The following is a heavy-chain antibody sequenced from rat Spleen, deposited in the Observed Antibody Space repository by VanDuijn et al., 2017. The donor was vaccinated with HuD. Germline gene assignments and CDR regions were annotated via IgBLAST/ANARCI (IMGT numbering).Heavy chain of an antibody. CDR1: GFSFSDYA. Sequence: EVQLVESGGGLLQPGRSLKLSCAASGFSFSDYAVAWVRQTPKKGLEWVATIIYDGSSAYYRDSVKGRFTVSRDDAKSTLYLQMDSLRSEDTATYYCARDYGGYSDWFAYWGQGTLVTVSS. D-gene: IGHD1-11*01. CDR2: IIYDGSSA. CDR3: ARDYGGYSDWFAY. J-gene: IGHJ3*01. V-gene: IGHV5-17*01.